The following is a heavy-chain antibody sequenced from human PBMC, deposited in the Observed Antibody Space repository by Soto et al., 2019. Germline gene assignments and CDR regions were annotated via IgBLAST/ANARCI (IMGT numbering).Heavy chain of an antibody. CDR1: GFTFREYA. CDR3: ARALCSGSSCYKRGFDF. V-gene: IGHV3-23*01. J-gene: IGHJ4*02. CDR2: ISGSGGST. Sequence: EVQLLESGGGLVQPGGSLRLSCTASGFTFREYAMSWVRQAPGKGLEWVSSISGSGGSTYYAESVKGRFTISRDSSKNTVFLQMNSLRVEDTAIFFCARALCSGSSCYKRGFDFWGQGTLVTVSS. D-gene: IGHD2-2*02.